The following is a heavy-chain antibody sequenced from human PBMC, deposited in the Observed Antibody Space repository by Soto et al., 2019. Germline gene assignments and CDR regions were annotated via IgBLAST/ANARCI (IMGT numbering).Heavy chain of an antibody. CDR2: IWYDGTNK. CDR1: GFTFITYG. J-gene: IGHJ6*02. Sequence: PWGSLRLSCAASGFTFITYGIHFFRHSPCKGLEWVAVIWYDGTNKYYVDSVKGRFTISRDNSKDTLYLQMNSLRVEDTAVYYCARGAVVLDYYGMDVWGQGTTVTVSS. CDR3: ARGAVVLDYYGMDV. D-gene: IGHD3-3*01. V-gene: IGHV3-33*01.